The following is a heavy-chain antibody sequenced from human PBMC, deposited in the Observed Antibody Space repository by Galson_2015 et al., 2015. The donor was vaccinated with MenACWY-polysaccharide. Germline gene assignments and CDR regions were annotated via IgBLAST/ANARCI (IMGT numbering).Heavy chain of an antibody. D-gene: IGHD3-3*01. Sequence: PALVKPTQPLTLPCTFSGLSLSTSGVGVGWIRQPPGKAPEWLALVYWDDDKRYSPSLTNRVTVTKDTSKNQAVLSMTNMDPVDTATYFCAHRKLITVFGLVTDVGLHFDYWSQGTLVTVSS. J-gene: IGHJ4*02. CDR1: GLSLSTSGVG. V-gene: IGHV2-5*02. CDR3: AHRKLITVFGLVTDVGLHFDY. CDR2: VYWDDDK.